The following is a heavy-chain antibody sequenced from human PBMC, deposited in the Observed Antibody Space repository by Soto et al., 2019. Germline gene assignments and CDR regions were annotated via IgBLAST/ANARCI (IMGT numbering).Heavy chain of an antibody. J-gene: IGHJ4*02. D-gene: IGHD3-22*01. V-gene: IGHV3-30-3*01. Sequence: GGSLRLSCAASGFTFSSYAMHWVRQAPGKGLEWVAVISYDGSNKYYADSVKGRFTISRDNSKNTLYLQMNSLRAEDTAVYYCARTRRGSSGYFDYWGQGTLVTVSS. CDR2: ISYDGSNK. CDR1: GFTFSSYA. CDR3: ARTRRGSSGYFDY.